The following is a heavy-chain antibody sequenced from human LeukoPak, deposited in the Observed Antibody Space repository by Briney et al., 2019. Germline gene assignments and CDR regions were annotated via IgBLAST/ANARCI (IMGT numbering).Heavy chain of an antibody. CDR1: GFTFSSYS. CDR2: ISSSSSYI. J-gene: IGHJ4*02. Sequence: GGSLRLSCAASGFTFSSYSMNWVRQAPGKGLEWVSSISSSSSYIYYADSVKGRFTISRDNAKNSLYQQMNSLRAEDTAVYYCARRGYCSSTSCYQVDYWGQGTLVTVSS. CDR3: ARRGYCSSTSCYQVDY. D-gene: IGHD2-2*01. V-gene: IGHV3-21*01.